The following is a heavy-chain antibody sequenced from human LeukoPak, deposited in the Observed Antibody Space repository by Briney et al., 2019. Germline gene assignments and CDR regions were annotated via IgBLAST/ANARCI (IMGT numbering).Heavy chain of an antibody. CDR3: ARILSSSWYEYFHH. Sequence: SVKVSCKASGHTFSNYAISWVRQAPGQGLEWMGAIIPIFGTANYAQKFQGRVTITADESTSTAYMELSSLRSEDTAVYYCARILSSSWYEYFHHWGQGTLVTVSS. J-gene: IGHJ1*01. CDR1: GHTFSNYA. V-gene: IGHV1-69*13. D-gene: IGHD6-19*01. CDR2: IIPIFGTA.